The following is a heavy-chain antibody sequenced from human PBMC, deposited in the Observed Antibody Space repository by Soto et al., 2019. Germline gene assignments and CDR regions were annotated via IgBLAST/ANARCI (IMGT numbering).Heavy chain of an antibody. J-gene: IGHJ6*02. V-gene: IGHV3-73*02. CDR2: IRGKGKTVAT. CDR1: GFSFSGST. D-gene: IGHD3-9*01. CDR3: TRQGPLGLHGIFYSYAMDV. Sequence: EVHVVESGGGLVQPGGSLRLSCEASGFSFSGSTMHWVRQSSGKGLEWLGRIRGKGKTVATVYAASVKGRFTMSKDDSETLVYLQMTSLTSEDNATYYCTRQGPLGLHGIFYSYAMDVWGQGTTVTVSS.